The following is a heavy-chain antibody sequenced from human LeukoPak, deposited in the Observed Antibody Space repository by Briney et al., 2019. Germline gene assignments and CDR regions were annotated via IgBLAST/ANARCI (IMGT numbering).Heavy chain of an antibody. D-gene: IGHD3-10*01. CDR3: ARASYYYGSGSSGRNDY. V-gene: IGHV4-34*01. CDR2: INHSGST. CDR1: GFTFSSYW. Sequence: PGGSLRLSCAASGFTFSSYWMSWVRQPPGKGLEWIGEINHSGSTNYNPSLKSRVTISVDTSKNQFSLKLSSVTAADTAVYYCARASYYYGSGSSGRNDYWGQGTLVTVSS. J-gene: IGHJ4*02.